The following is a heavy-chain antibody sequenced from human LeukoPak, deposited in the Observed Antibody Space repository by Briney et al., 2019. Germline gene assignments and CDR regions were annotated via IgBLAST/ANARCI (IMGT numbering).Heavy chain of an antibody. CDR2: ISSTSNTI. CDR1: GFIFSNYS. D-gene: IGHD2-2*01. V-gene: IGHV3-48*02. J-gene: IGHJ4*02. CDR3: ARPSRSTGPAY. Sequence: PGGSLRLSCAASGFIFSNYSMNWVRQAPGKGLEWVSWISSTSNTIYYADSVKGRFTISRDNAKNSLDLQMNSLRDEDTAVYYCARPSRSTGPAYWGQGPLVTVSS.